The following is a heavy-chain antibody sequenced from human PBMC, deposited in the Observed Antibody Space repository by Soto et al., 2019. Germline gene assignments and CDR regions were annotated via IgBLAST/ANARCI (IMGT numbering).Heavy chain of an antibody. CDR3: ARGASSTDYYYYGMDV. CDR1: GAIFSCHP. CDR2: IIPIFGTA. Sequence: SAKDSCKASGAIFSCHPTSWLRQPPEPGLEWMGGIIPIFGTANYAQKFQGRVTITADESTSTAYMELSSLRSEDTAVYYCARGASSTDYYYYGMDVWGQGTTVTVS. D-gene: IGHD6-13*01. V-gene: IGHV1-69*13. J-gene: IGHJ6*02.